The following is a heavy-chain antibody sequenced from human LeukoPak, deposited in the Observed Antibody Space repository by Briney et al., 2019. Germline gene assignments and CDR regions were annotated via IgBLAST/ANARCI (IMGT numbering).Heavy chain of an antibody. V-gene: IGHV3-30*18. D-gene: IGHD6-13*01. Sequence: GGSLRLSCAASGFTFSSYGMHWVRQAPGKGLEWVAVISDDGANKYYADSVEGRFTISRDNSKNTLYLQMNSLRAADTAVYFCAKDSEIAAAAYYFDYWGQGNLVTVSS. CDR2: ISDDGANK. CDR3: AKDSEIAAAAYYFDY. J-gene: IGHJ4*02. CDR1: GFTFSSYG.